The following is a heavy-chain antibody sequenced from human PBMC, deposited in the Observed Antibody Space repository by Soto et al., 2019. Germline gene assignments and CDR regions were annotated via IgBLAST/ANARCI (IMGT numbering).Heavy chain of an antibody. J-gene: IGHJ4*02. Sequence: PSETLSRTCTVSNGSLSPYYWSWIRQPPGKGLEWMGYIYYTGSTNYNPSLKSRVTISVDTSKSQFSLKLSSVTAADTAVYYCTRELGGVLDYWGQGTLVTVSS. CDR2: IYYTGST. D-gene: IGHD3-16*01. V-gene: IGHV4-59*12. CDR1: NGSLSPYY. CDR3: TRELGGVLDY.